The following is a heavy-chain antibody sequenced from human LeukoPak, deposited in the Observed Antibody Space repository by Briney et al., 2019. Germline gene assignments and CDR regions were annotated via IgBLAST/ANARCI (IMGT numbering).Heavy chain of an antibody. J-gene: IGHJ4*02. D-gene: IGHD3-10*01. Sequence: SQTLSLTCAIFGDSVSSNSGAWNWIRQSPSRGLEWLGRAYYRSQWYDDYAFSVKGRIAINADTSKNHFSLQLNSVTPEDTAVYYCAREEAGTYGFQYWGQGTQVTVSS. V-gene: IGHV6-1*01. CDR3: AREEAGTYGFQY. CDR1: GDSVSSNSGA. CDR2: AYYRSQWYD.